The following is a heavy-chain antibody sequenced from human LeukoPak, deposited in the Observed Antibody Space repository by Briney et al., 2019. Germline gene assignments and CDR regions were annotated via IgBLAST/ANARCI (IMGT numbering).Heavy chain of an antibody. CDR2: ISSNGGST. CDR3: ARTYSGTFDAFDI. CDR1: GFTVSDNY. D-gene: IGHD1-26*01. V-gene: IGHV3-64*01. Sequence: GGSLRLSCAASGFTVSDNYMSWVRQAPGKGLEYVSAISSNGGSTYYANSVKGRFTISRDNSKNTLYLQMGSLRAEDMAVYYCARTYSGTFDAFDIWGQGTMVTVSS. J-gene: IGHJ3*02.